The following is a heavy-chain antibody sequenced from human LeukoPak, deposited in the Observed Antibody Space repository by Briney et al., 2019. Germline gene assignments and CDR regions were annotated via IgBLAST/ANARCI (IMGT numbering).Heavy chain of an antibody. J-gene: IGHJ4*02. V-gene: IGHV2-5*02. Sequence: SGPTLVKPTQTLTLTCTFSGFSLSTSGVAVGWIRQPPGKALEWLALIYWDDDKRYSPSLKSRLTVTKDTSRNQVVLTLTNMDPLDTGTYYCAHRSRRHRSPWFLGVFDYWGQGTLVTVSS. CDR1: GFSLSTSGVA. CDR2: IYWDDDK. CDR3: AHRSRRHRSPWFLGVFDY. D-gene: IGHD3-10*01.